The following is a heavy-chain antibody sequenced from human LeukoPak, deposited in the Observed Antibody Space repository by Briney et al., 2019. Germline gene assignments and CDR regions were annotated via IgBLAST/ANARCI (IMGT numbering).Heavy chain of an antibody. D-gene: IGHD3-10*01. Sequence: TGGSLRLSCVASGFTFSSYWMSWVRQAPGKGLEWVASISQDESEIYYVDSVKGRFTISRDNAKNSLYLQMNSLRPEDTAVYYCARDRVGDYYGSGSPNWFDPWGQGTLVTVSS. V-gene: IGHV3-7*01. CDR2: ISQDESEI. CDR3: ARDRVGDYYGSGSPNWFDP. CDR1: GFTFSSYW. J-gene: IGHJ5*02.